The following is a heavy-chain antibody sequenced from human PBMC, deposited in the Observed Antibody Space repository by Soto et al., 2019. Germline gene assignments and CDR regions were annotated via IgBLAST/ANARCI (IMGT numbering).Heavy chain of an antibody. CDR3: TTEKGY. Sequence: EVQLVESGGGLVKPGESLRLSCASSGFTFTNAWMNWFRQAPGQGLEWVGRIRSKTDGGTPDYAAPVKGRVTISIDDSKHTLYVQMNSLKTEDTAIYYCTTEKGYWGQGTLVTVSS. CDR2: IRSKTDGGTP. CDR1: GFTFTNAW. V-gene: IGHV3-15*07. J-gene: IGHJ4*02.